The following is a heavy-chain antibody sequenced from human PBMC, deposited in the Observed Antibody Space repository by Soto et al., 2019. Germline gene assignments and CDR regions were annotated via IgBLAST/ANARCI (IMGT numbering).Heavy chain of an antibody. D-gene: IGHD2-15*01. CDR2: SA. Sequence: QVQLVQSGAEVKKPGSSVKVSCEASGGTFSIDTISWVRQAPGQGLEWMGGSANSAQKFQGRLTVTADESTSTVYLQLSSLTSADTAVYYCAREGPPDIAGVDPWGQGTLVSVSS. J-gene: IGHJ5*02. CDR1: GGTFSIDT. V-gene: IGHV1-69*01. CDR3: AREGPPDIAGVDP.